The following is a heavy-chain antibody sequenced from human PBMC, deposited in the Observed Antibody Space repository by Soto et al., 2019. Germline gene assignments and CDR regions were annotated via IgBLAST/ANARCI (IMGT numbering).Heavy chain of an antibody. V-gene: IGHV4-30-2*01. CDR3: AAGGGLPQYY. CDR2: IYHSGST. Sequence: SETLSLTCAVYGGSISSGGYSWSWIRQPPGKGLEWIGYIYHSGSTYYNPSLKSRVTISVDRSKNQFSLKLSSVTAADTAVYYCAAGGGLPQYYWGQGTLVTVSS. J-gene: IGHJ4*02. D-gene: IGHD5-12*01. CDR1: GGSISSGGYS.